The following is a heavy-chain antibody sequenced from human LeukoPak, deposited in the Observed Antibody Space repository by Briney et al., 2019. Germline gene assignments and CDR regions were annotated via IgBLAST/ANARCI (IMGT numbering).Heavy chain of an antibody. J-gene: IGHJ3*02. CDR2: INPSGGST. CDR1: GYTFTSYY. Sequence: ASVKVSCKASGYTFTSYYMHWVRQAPGQGLEWMGIINPSGGSTSYAQKFQGRVTMTRDMSTSTVYMELSSLRSEDTAVYYCARDLREHGVFDIWGQGTVVTVSS. V-gene: IGHV1-46*01. D-gene: IGHD1-26*01. CDR3: ARDLREHGVFDI.